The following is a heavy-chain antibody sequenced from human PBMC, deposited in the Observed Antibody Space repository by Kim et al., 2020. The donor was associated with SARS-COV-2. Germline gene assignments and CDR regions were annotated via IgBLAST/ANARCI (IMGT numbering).Heavy chain of an antibody. V-gene: IGHV3-23*01. CDR3: ARKKRDGYNLYYYYYGMDV. D-gene: IGHD5-12*01. CDR2: ISGSGGST. J-gene: IGHJ6*02. Sequence: GGSLRLSCAASGFTFSSYAMSWVRQAPGKGLEWVSAISGSGGSTYYADSVKGRFTISRDNSKNTLYLQMNSLRAEDTAVYYCARKKRDGYNLYYYYYGMDVWGQGTTVTVSS. CDR1: GFTFSSYA.